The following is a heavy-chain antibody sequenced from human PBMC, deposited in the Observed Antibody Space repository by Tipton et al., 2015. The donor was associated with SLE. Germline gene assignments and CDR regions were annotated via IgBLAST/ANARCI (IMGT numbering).Heavy chain of an antibody. D-gene: IGHD3-10*01. CDR2: IYYSGST. J-gene: IGHJ4*02. V-gene: IGHV4-59*01. CDR1: AGSISSYY. Sequence: TLSLTCTVSAGSISSYYWSWIRQPPGKGLEWIGDIYYSGSTNYNPSLKSRVTISIDTSKNHFSLKVNSVTAADTAVYYCARVGSGVDYWGQGTLVTVSS. CDR3: ARVGSGVDY.